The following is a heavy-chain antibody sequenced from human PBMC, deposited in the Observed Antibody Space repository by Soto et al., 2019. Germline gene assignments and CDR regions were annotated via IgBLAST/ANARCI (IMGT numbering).Heavy chain of an antibody. CDR1: GFTFSSYG. Sequence: QVQLVESGGGVVQPGRSLRLSCAASGFTFSSYGMHWVRQAPGKGLEWVAVISYDGSNKYYADSVKGRFTISRDNSKNTLYLQMNSLRAEDTAVYYCAKICSSTSCYVDYWGQGTLVTVSS. CDR3: AKICSSTSCYVDY. J-gene: IGHJ4*02. CDR2: ISYDGSNK. V-gene: IGHV3-30*18. D-gene: IGHD2-2*01.